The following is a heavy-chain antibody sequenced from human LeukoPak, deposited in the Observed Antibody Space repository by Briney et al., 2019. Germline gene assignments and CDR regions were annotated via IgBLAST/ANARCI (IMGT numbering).Heavy chain of an antibody. J-gene: IGHJ4*02. CDR2: VHLNGRT. CDR1: GGSISATNW. D-gene: IGHD2/OR15-2a*01. CDR3: AREGGFYRPLDY. Sequence: SETLSLTCGVSGGSISATNWWTWVRQPPGGGLEWIGEVHLNGRTHYSPSLESRVTMSADMSENHISLQLTSVTAADTAVYYCAREGGFYRPLDYSGPGTLVIVSS. V-gene: IGHV4-4*02.